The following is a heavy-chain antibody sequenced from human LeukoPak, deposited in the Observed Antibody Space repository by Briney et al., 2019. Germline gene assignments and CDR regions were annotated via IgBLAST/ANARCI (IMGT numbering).Heavy chain of an antibody. CDR2: IYSGGST. D-gene: IGHD2-21*02. J-gene: IGHJ6*02. Sequence: PGGSLRLSCAASGFTVSSNYMSWVRQAPGKGLEWVSVIYSGGSTYYADSVKGRFTISRDNSKNTLYLQMNSLRAEDTAVYYCARDRDYHYYYGMDVWGQGTTVTVSS. V-gene: IGHV3-66*01. CDR1: GFTVSSNY. CDR3: ARDRDYHYYYGMDV.